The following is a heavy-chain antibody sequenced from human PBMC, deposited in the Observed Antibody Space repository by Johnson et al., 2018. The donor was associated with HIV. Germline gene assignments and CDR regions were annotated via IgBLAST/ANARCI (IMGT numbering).Heavy chain of an antibody. D-gene: IGHD3-22*01. Sequence: QEQLVESGGGVVQPGRSLRLSCAASGFIFSSYVMHWVRQAPGKGLEWVAVISYDGSNKYYADSVKGRFTISRDNSKNTLYLQMNSLRAEDTAVYYCAKDRGGYYDSSGYGAFDIWGQGTMVTVSS. CDR1: GFIFSSYV. CDR2: ISYDGSNK. J-gene: IGHJ3*02. V-gene: IGHV3-30*18. CDR3: AKDRGGYYDSSGYGAFDI.